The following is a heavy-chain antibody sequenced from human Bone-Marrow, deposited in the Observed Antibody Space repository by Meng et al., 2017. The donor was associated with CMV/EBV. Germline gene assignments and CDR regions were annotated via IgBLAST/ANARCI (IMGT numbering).Heavy chain of an antibody. CDR3: ARDKLIDNWNYVFYYYGMDV. V-gene: IGHV3-7*01. Sequence: GGSLRLSCAASGFTFSSYWMSWVRQAPGKGLEWVANIKQDGSEKYYVDSVKGRFTISRDNAKNSLYLQMNSLRAEDTAVYYCARDKLIDNWNYVFYYYGMDVWGQGTTVTVSS. CDR2: IKQDGSEK. CDR1: GFTFSSYW. J-gene: IGHJ6*02. D-gene: IGHD1-7*01.